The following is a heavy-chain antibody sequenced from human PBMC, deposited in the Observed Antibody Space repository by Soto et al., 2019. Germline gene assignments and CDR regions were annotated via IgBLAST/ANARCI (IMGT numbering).Heavy chain of an antibody. D-gene: IGHD6-13*01. CDR3: AVDRLRKAAAGLFDY. Sequence: GGSLRLSCAASGFTFSSYAMSWVRQAPGKGLEWVPAISGSGGSTYYADSVKGRFTISRDNSKNTLYLQMNSLRAEDTAVYYCAVDRLRKAAAGLFDYWGQGALGTVSS. CDR1: GFTFSSYA. J-gene: IGHJ4*02. CDR2: ISGSGGST. V-gene: IGHV3-23*01.